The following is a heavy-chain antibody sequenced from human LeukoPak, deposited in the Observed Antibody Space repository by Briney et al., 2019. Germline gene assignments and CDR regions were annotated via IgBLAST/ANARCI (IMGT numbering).Heavy chain of an antibody. J-gene: IGHJ6*03. Sequence: PGGSLRLSCAASGFTFSSYSMNWVRQAPGKGLEWVSSISSSSSYIYYVDSVKGRFTISRDNAKNSLYLQMDSLRAEDTAVYYCARDLRSYSSGWYDYYYNYMDVWGTGTTVTVSS. CDR3: ARDLRSYSSGWYDYYYNYMDV. CDR1: GFTFSSYS. V-gene: IGHV3-21*01. D-gene: IGHD6-19*01. CDR2: ISSSSSYI.